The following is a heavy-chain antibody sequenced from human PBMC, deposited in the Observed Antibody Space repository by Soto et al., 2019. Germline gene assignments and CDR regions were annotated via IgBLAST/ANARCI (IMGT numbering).Heavy chain of an antibody. CDR1: GCTLRDYA. V-gene: IGHV3-30*01. CDR2: ISSDGKNT. CDR3: ARAHCTNELCSGLYFYYALDV. Sequence: LRRSCAAPGCTLRDYARHWVRKHTGKGREWVAIISSDGKNTYYGDSVKVRFTISRDDSTSTLSLQMNGLRPEDKAVYFCARAHCTNELCSGLYFYYALDVWGQGTKVTVYS. J-gene: IGHJ6*02. D-gene: IGHD2-8*01.